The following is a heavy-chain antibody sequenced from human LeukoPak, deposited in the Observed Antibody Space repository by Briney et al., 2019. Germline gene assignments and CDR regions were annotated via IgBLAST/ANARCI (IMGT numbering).Heavy chain of an antibody. Sequence: PSETLSLTCTVSGGSISSGSYYWSWIRQPAGKGLEWIGHIYTSGSTNYNPSLKSRVTISVDTSKNQFSLKLSSVSAADTAVYYCAKDQSSGWPNYFDYWGQGTLVTVSS. CDR1: GGSISSGSYY. J-gene: IGHJ4*02. D-gene: IGHD6-19*01. CDR3: AKDQSSGWPNYFDY. CDR2: IYTSGST. V-gene: IGHV4-61*09.